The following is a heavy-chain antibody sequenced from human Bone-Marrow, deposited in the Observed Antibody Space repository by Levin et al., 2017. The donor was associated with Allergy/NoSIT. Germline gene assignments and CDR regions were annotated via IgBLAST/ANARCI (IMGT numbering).Heavy chain of an antibody. D-gene: IGHD6-6*01. CDR1: GYSINTGYY. J-gene: IGHJ5*02. CDR3: ARAIAASDAEDYYYNWFHP. CDR2: VYHTGTT. Sequence: SETLSLTCGVSGYSINTGYYWGWIRQPPGKGLEWIGSVYHTGTTHYNPSFRSRVIISVDTSKNQFSLRLDSVTAADTAVYYCARAIAASDAEDYYYNWFHPWGQGTLVTVSS. V-gene: IGHV4-38-2*01.